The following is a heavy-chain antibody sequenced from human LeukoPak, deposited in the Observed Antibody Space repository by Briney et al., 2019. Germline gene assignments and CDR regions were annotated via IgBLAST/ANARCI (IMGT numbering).Heavy chain of an antibody. V-gene: IGHV1-69*06. J-gene: IGHJ5*02. CDR1: GGTFSSYA. CDR3: ARKSCTSTSCLHP. CDR2: IIPIFGSP. D-gene: IGHD2-2*01. Sequence: GASVKVSCKASGGTFSSYAISWVRQAPGQGLGWMGGIIPIFGSPNYAQKFQGRVTMTRDTSIDTAYMELSSLGSEDTAVYYCARKSCTSTSCLHPWGQGTLVTVSS.